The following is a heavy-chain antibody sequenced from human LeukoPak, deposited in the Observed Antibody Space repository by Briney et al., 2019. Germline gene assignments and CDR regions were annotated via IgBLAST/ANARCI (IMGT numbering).Heavy chain of an antibody. CDR2: IYSGGST. CDR3: VKDDYGRN. J-gene: IGHJ4*02. Sequence: GGSLRLSCAASGFTVSSNYMSWVRQAPGKGLEWVSVIYSGGSTYYADSVKGRFTISRDNAKNTLYLQMNSLRVEDTAVYYCVKDDYGRNWGQGTLVTVSS. V-gene: IGHV3-66*01. D-gene: IGHD4-17*01. CDR1: GFTVSSNY.